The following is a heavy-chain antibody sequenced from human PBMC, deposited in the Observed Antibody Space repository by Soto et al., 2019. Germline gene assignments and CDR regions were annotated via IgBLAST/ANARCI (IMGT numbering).Heavy chain of an antibody. D-gene: IGHD6-13*01. CDR3: ARSVGVAAAGTPPL. CDR2: ISSSSSYI. Sequence: GGSLRLSCAASGFTFSSYSMNWVRQAPGKGLEWVSSISSSSSYIYYADSVKGRFTISRDNAKNSLYLQMNSLRAEDTAVYYWARSVGVAAAGTPPLWGQGTLVTVSS. J-gene: IGHJ4*02. V-gene: IGHV3-21*01. CDR1: GFTFSSYS.